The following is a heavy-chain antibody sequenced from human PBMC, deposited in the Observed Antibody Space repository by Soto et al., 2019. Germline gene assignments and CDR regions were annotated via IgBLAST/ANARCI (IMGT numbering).Heavy chain of an antibody. D-gene: IGHD3-10*01. Sequence: SETLSLTCTVSGGSISSYYWTWIRQPPGKGLEWIGFMYNSGSTHYNPSLKSRVTISLDTSKNQFSLNLRSVTAVDTVVYYCASMGYHYGSGSYPPDYWGQGTLVTVSS. CDR2: MYNSGST. V-gene: IGHV4-59*08. J-gene: IGHJ4*02. CDR3: ASMGYHYGSGSYPPDY. CDR1: GGSISSYY.